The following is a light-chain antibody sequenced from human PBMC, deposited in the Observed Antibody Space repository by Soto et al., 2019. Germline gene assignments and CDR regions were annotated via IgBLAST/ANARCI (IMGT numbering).Light chain of an antibody. CDR2: RNS. CDR3: QSYDSSLSVGV. V-gene: IGLV1-40*01. CDR1: SSNIGAGYD. Sequence: QAVVTQPPSVSGAPGQRVTISCTGSSSNIGAGYDGHWYQQLPGTAPKLLIYRNSNRPSGVPDRFSGSKSGTSASLAITGLQAEDEADYYCQSYDSSLSVGVFGGGTQLTVL. J-gene: IGLJ2*01.